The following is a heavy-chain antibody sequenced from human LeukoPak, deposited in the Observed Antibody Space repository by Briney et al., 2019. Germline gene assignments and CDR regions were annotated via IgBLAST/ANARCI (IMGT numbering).Heavy chain of an antibody. D-gene: IGHD3-3*01. V-gene: IGHV4-34*01. CDR2: INHSGST. J-gene: IGHJ4*02. CDR3: ARGRASIRFLEWLPFDY. Sequence: NPSETLSLTCAVYGGSFSGYYWSWIRQPPGKGLEWIGEINHSGSTNYNPSLKSRVTISVDTSKNQFSLKLSSVTAADTAVYYCARGRASIRFLEWLPFDYWGQGTLVTVSS. CDR1: GGSFSGYY.